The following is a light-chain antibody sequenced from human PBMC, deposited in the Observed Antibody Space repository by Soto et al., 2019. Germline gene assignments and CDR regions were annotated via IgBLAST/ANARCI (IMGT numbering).Light chain of an antibody. CDR3: QQYYHWGLS. V-gene: IGKV1-5*03. CDR2: KAS. J-gene: IGKJ4*01. CDR1: QSVSDW. Sequence: DIQMTQSPSTLSASVGDRVTLTCRASQSVSDWLAWYQQKPGKAPKVLIYKASNLESGVPSRFSGSGSGTEFTLTISSLQSEDSAVYYCQQYYHWGLSFGGGTKVEI.